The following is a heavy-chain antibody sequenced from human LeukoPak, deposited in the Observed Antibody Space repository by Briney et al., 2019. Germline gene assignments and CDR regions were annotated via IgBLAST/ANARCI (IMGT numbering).Heavy chain of an antibody. V-gene: IGHV1-18*01. CDR1: GYTFTSYG. J-gene: IGHJ6*03. D-gene: IGHD2-21*01. CDR2: ISAYNGNT. Sequence: PVASVKVSCKASGYTFTSYGISWVRQAPGQGLEWMGWISAYNGNTNYAQKLQGRVTMTTDASTSTAYMELRSLRSDDTAVYYCARVGISDEKGDLGYYYYYYMDVWGKGTTVTVSS. CDR3: ARVGISDEKGDLGYYYYYYMDV.